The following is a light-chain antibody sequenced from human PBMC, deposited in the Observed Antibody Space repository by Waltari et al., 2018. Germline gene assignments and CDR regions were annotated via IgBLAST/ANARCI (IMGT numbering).Light chain of an antibody. CDR2: RNN. CDR3: AAWDDSLSGRV. Sequence: QFVLTQPPSASGTPGQRVTISCSGTRSNIGSNYLYWYQQPPGTATKLLIYRNNQRPSGVPDRFSGSKSGTSASLAISGLRSEDEADYYCAAWDDSLSGRVFGGGTKVTVL. V-gene: IGLV1-47*01. J-gene: IGLJ3*02. CDR1: RSNIGSNY.